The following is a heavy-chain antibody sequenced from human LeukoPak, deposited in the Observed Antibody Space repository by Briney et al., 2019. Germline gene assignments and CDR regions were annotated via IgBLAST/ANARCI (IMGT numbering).Heavy chain of an antibody. CDR1: GFTMSSYW. J-gene: IGHJ4*02. CDR3: VRDGEGSTPFDS. Sequence: GGSLRLSCPASGFTMSSYWMHWVRQAPGKGLVWVSRIDFDGSGTPYADSVRGRFTISRDNAKNTLYLQMNSLRVEDTAVYYCVRDGEGSTPFDSWGQGTLVTVSS. D-gene: IGHD2-2*01. V-gene: IGHV3-74*01. CDR2: IDFDGSGT.